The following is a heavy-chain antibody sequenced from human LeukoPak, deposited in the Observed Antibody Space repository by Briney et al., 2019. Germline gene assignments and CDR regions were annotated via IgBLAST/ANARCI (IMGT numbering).Heavy chain of an antibody. J-gene: IGHJ6*02. V-gene: IGHV4-34*01. CDR3: ARGVGGYFDWLPPYYYYGMDV. CDR1: GGSFSGYY. Sequence: PSETLSLTCAVYGGSFSGYYWSWIRQPPGKGLEWIGEINHSGSTNYNPSLKSRVTISVDTSKNQFSLKLSSVTAADTAVYYCARGVGGYFDWLPPYYYYGMDVWGQGTTVTVSS. CDR2: INHSGST. D-gene: IGHD3-9*01.